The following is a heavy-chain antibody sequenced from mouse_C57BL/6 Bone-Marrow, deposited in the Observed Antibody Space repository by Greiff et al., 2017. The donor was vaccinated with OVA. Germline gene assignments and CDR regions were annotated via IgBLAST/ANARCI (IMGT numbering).Heavy chain of an antibody. J-gene: IGHJ3*01. CDR1: GYTFTSYG. CDR3: AMGGWLLRGAWFAY. D-gene: IGHD2-3*01. V-gene: IGHV1-81*01. Sequence: VKVVESGAELARPGASVKLSCKASGYTFTSYGISWVKQRTGQGLEWIGEIYPRSGNTYYNEKFKGKATLTADKSSSTAYMELRSLTSEDSAVYFCAMGGWLLRGAWFAYWGQGTLVTVSA. CDR2: IYPRSGNT.